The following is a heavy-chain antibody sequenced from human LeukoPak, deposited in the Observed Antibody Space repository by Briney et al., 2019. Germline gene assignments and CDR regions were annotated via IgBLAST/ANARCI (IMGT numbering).Heavy chain of an antibody. Sequence: TSETLSLTCAVSGDSISSHNWSWIRQPPGKGLEWIGYIHYSGSTNYNPSLKSRATISVDTSKKQVSLRLSSVTAADTAIYYCARVRSYFDPWGQGTLVTVSS. CDR2: IHYSGST. CDR3: ARVRSYFDP. CDR1: GDSISSHN. J-gene: IGHJ4*02. V-gene: IGHV4-59*11.